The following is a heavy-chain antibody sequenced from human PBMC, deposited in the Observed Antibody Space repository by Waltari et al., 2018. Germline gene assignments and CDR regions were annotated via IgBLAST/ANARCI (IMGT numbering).Heavy chain of an antibody. V-gene: IGHV4-59*01. Sequence: QVQLQESGPGLVKPSESLSLTCTVSGGSISSYYWSWIRQPPGKGLEWIGYIYYSGSTNYNPSLSSRVTISVDTSKNQFSLKLSSVTAADTAVYYCASVAAAGTGYWFDPWGQGTLVTVSS. J-gene: IGHJ5*02. CDR2: IYYSGST. CDR1: GGSISSYY. CDR3: ASVAAAGTGYWFDP. D-gene: IGHD6-13*01.